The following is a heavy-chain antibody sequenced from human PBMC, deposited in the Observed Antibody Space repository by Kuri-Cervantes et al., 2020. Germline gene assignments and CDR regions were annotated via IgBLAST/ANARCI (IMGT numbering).Heavy chain of an antibody. J-gene: IGHJ4*02. V-gene: IGHV4-61*08. D-gene: IGHD2-15*01. Sequence: SETLSLTCTVSGGSVSSGGYYWSWVRQPPGKGLEWIGYMHYAGSTNYNPSLKGRVTISTDGSKNQFSLKLSSVTAADTAVYYCARAPVVDIYRFDYWGQGTLVTVSS. CDR3: ARAPVVDIYRFDY. CDR1: GGSVSSGGYY. CDR2: MHYAGST.